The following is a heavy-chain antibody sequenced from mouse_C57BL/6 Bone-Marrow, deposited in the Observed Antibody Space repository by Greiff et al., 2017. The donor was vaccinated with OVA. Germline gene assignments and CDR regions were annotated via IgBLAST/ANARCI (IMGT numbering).Heavy chain of an antibody. Sequence: EVQLVESGGDLVKPGGSLKLSCAASGFTFSSYGMSWVRQTPDKRLEWVATISSGGSYTYYPDSVKGRFTISRDNAKNTLYLQMSSRKSEDTAMYYCARPITTVVEPYYFDYWGQGTTLTVSS. CDR3: ARPITTVVEPYYFDY. CDR2: ISSGGSYT. D-gene: IGHD1-1*01. CDR1: GFTFSSYG. J-gene: IGHJ2*01. V-gene: IGHV5-6*01.